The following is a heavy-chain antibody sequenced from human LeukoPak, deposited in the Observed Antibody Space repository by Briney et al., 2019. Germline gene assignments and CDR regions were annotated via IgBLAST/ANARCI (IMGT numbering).Heavy chain of an antibody. CDR2: IYVTGNR. V-gene: IGHV4-59*01. D-gene: IGHD2-8*01. Sequence: SETLSLTCTVSGGSIGTYYWSWVRQSPGKGLEWIGYIYVTGNRYNPYLQSRVTISVDTSKNQFSLKLSSVTAADTAVYYCARVVWYFDYWGQGTLVTVSS. CDR1: GGSIGTYY. CDR3: ARVVWYFDY. J-gene: IGHJ4*02.